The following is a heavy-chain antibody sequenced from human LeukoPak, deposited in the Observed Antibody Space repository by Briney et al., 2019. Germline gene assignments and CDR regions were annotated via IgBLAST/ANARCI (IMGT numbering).Heavy chain of an antibody. V-gene: IGHV3-21*01. Sequence: GGSLRLSCAASGFTFSSYEMNWVRQAPGKGLEWVSSISSSSSYIYYADSVKGRFTISRDNAKNSLYLQMNSLRAEDTAVYYCARDLRGEWEPTPFDYWGQGTLVTVSS. J-gene: IGHJ4*02. CDR2: ISSSSSYI. D-gene: IGHD1-26*01. CDR3: ARDLRGEWEPTPFDY. CDR1: GFTFSSYE.